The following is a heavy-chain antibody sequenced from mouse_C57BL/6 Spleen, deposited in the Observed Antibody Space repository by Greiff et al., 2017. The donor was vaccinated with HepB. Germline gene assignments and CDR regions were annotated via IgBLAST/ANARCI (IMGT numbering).Heavy chain of an antibody. D-gene: IGHD1-1*01. V-gene: IGHV1-82*01. CDR2: IYPGDGDT. J-gene: IGHJ1*03. Sequence: QVQLQQSGPELVKPGASVKISCKASGYAFSSSWMNWVKQRPGKGLEWIGRIYPGDGDTNYNGKFKGKATLTADKSSSTAYMQLSSLTSEDSAVYFCARGGDGSSYWYFDVWGTGTTVTVSS. CDR1: GYAFSSSW. CDR3: ARGGDGSSYWYFDV.